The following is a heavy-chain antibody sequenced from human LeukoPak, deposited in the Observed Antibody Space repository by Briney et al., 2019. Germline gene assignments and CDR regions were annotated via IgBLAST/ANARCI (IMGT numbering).Heavy chain of an antibody. J-gene: IGHJ4*02. V-gene: IGHV4-61*01. CDR1: GGSISSDFYH. D-gene: IGHD4-17*01. Sequence: SETLSLTCTVSGGSISSDFYHWDWIRQPPGKALEWIGYIYSSVSSNYNPSLKSRVTMSVDTSKNRFSLKLSSVTAADTAVYYCARGPTLTTDYWGQGTLVTVSS. CDR3: ARGPTLTTDY. CDR2: IYSSVSS.